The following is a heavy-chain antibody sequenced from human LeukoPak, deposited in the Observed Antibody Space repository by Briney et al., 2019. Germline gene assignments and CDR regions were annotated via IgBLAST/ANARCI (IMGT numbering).Heavy chain of an antibody. D-gene: IGHD1-26*01. CDR2: ITYSGGST. J-gene: IGHJ4*02. CDR3: AKPSGSGVDY. V-gene: IGHV3-23*01. Sequence: GGSLRLSCAASGFTFRNYAMSWVRQTPGKGLEWVSAITYSGGSTYYADSVKGRFTISRDNSKNTLYLQMNSLRLEDMALYYCAKPSGSGVDYWGRGTRVTVSS. CDR1: GFTFRNYA.